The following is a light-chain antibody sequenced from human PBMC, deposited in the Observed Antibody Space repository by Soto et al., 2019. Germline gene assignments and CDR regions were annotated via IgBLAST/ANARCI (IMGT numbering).Light chain of an antibody. CDR2: GAS. CDR3: QQYNNWPRT. CDR1: QSVSSN. V-gene: IGKV3-15*01. J-gene: IGKJ1*01. Sequence: EIVMTQSPATLSVSPGERATLSGRASQSVSSNLAWYQRTPGQAPRLLIYGASTRATGIPARFSGSGSGTEFTLTISSLQSEDFAVYYCQQYNNWPRTFGQGTKVDIK.